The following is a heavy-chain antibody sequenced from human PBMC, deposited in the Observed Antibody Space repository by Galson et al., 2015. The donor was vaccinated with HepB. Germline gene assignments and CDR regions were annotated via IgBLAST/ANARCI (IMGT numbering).Heavy chain of an antibody. J-gene: IGHJ4*02. CDR1: GFTFSSYA. V-gene: IGHV3-23*01. CDR2: ITGSGGRI. Sequence: SLRLSCAASGFTFSSYAMSWVRQAPGKGLEWVSLITGSGGRINYADSVKGRFAISRDSSKNTLYLQMNSLRAEDTAVYYCARVRDYANTSDYWGQGTLVTVSS. D-gene: IGHD4-17*01. CDR3: ARVRDYANTSDY.